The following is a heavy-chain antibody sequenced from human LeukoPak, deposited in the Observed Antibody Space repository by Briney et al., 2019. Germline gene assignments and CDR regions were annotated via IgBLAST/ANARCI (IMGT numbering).Heavy chain of an antibody. V-gene: IGHV1-69*13. CDR3: ATDLGGWSMVL. D-gene: IGHD3-10*01. CDR1: GGTFSSYA. Sequence: SVKVSCKASGGTFSSYAISWVRQAPGQGLEWMGGINPIFGTANYAQKFQDRVTITADESTSTAYMELRSLRYEDTAVYYCATDLGGWSMVLWGQGTLVTVSS. CDR2: INPIFGTA. J-gene: IGHJ4*02.